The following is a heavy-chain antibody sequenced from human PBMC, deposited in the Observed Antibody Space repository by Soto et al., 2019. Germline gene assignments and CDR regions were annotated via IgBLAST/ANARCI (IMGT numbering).Heavy chain of an antibody. CDR1: GGSISSGGYY. Sequence: QVQLQESGPGLVQPSQTLSLTCTVSGGSISSGGYYWSWIRQHPGTGLEWIEHISYSGSTYYNTSLKSRVTISVDTSRNQFSLIVNSVTAADAAVYYCARGVLHWGQGTLVTVSS. CDR3: ARGVLH. V-gene: IGHV4-31*03. J-gene: IGHJ4*01. CDR2: ISYSGST.